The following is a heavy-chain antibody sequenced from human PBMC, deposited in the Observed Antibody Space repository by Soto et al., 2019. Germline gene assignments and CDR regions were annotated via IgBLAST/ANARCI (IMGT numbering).Heavy chain of an antibody. Sequence: EVQLLESGGGLVQPGESLRLSCAASGFTFSNYAMSWVRQAPGKGLEWVSGISGSGGNTYYADSVMGRFAISRDNSDNTLYLQMNSLRAEDTAIYYCAKDYYGSGRTYYYYYGMDVWGQGTTVTVSS. J-gene: IGHJ6*02. CDR1: GFTFSNYA. D-gene: IGHD3-10*01. V-gene: IGHV3-23*01. CDR2: ISGSGGNT. CDR3: AKDYYGSGRTYYYYYGMDV.